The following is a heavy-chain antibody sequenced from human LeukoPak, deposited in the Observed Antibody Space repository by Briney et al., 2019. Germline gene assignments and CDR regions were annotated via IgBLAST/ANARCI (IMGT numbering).Heavy chain of an antibody. CDR2: IIPILGIA. CDR3: ARDLGDTYYYDSSGYQH. D-gene: IGHD3-22*01. Sequence: SVKVSCKASGYTFTSYGISWVRQAPGQGLEWMGRIIPILGIANYAQKFQGRVTITADKSTSTAYMELSSLRSEDTAVYYCARDLGDTYYYDSSGYQHWGQGTLVTVSS. CDR1: GYTFTSYG. J-gene: IGHJ1*01. V-gene: IGHV1-69*04.